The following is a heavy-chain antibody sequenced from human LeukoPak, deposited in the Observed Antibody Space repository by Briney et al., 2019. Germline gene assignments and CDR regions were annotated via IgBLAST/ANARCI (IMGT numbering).Heavy chain of an antibody. V-gene: IGHV3-49*04. CDR2: IRSKAYGGTT. D-gene: IGHD5-12*01. CDR1: GLTFGDYA. J-gene: IGHJ4*02. Sequence: GGSLRLSCTASGLTFGDYAMSWVRQAPGKGLEWVGFIRSKAYGGTTAYAASVKGRFTISRDDSKSLAYLQMNSLKTEDTAVYYCTRSGVSGYDSPYSWGQGTLVTVSS. CDR3: TRSGVSGYDSPYS.